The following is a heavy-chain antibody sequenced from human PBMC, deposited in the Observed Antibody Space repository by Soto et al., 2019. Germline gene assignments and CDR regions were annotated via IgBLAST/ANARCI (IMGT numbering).Heavy chain of an antibody. CDR3: ARPSVGRAWGPFDS. CDR2: VSDSGTT. V-gene: IGHV4-59*01. CDR1: GGSISTYY. D-gene: IGHD1-26*01. Sequence: QVRLQESGPGLVKPSETLSLICTVSGGSISTYYWSWIRQPPGKGLEWIGHVSDSGTTHYNPSLKSPVTVSLDTSMNLFSLILTSVTAAYTAVYYCARPSVGRAWGPFDSWGQGTLVTVSS. J-gene: IGHJ4*02.